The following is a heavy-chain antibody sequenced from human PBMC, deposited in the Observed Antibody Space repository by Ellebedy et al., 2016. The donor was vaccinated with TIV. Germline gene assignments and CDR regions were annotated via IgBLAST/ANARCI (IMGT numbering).Heavy chain of an antibody. CDR2: IWYDGSNK. V-gene: IGHV3-33*01. Sequence: GESLKISCAASGFTFSSYGMHWVRQAPGKGLEWVAVIWYDGSNKYYADSVKGRFTISRDNSKNTLYLQMNSLRAEDTAVYYCARDRQSNFGVAIRWGMDVWGQGTTVTVSS. CDR1: GFTFSSYG. J-gene: IGHJ6*02. CDR3: ARDRQSNFGVAIRWGMDV. D-gene: IGHD3-3*01.